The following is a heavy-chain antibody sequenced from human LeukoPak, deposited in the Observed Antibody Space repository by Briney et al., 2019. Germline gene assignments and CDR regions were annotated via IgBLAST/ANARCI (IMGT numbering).Heavy chain of an antibody. J-gene: IGHJ4*02. CDR1: GGSISSGSYY. CDR3: ARVGYDSSGYYYEYYFDY. D-gene: IGHD3-22*01. Sequence: PSETLSLTCTVSGGSISSGSYYWSWIRQPAGKGLEWIGSIYYSGSTYYNPSLKSRVTISVDTSKNQFSLKLSSVTAADTAVYYCARVGYDSSGYYYEYYFDYWGQGTLVTVSS. V-gene: IGHV4-39*07. CDR2: IYYSGST.